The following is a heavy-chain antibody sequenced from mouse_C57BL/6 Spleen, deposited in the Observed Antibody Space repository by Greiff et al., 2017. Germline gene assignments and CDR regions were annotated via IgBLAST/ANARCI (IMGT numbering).Heavy chain of an antibody. V-gene: IGHV5-9-1*02. D-gene: IGHD1-1*01. Sequence: EVNVVESGEGLVKPGGSLKLSCAASGFTFSSYAMSWVRQTPEKRLEWVAYISSGGDYIYYADTVKGRFTISRDNARNTLYLQMSSLKSEDTAMYYCTRDHITTVVAPFFDYWGQGTTLTVSS. CDR2: ISSGGDYI. J-gene: IGHJ2*01. CDR1: GFTFSSYA. CDR3: TRDHITTVVAPFFDY.